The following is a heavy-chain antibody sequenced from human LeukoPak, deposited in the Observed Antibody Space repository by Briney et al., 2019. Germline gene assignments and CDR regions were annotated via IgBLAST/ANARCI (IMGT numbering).Heavy chain of an antibody. J-gene: IGHJ3*02. Sequence: SETLSLTCTGSSGSISSYYWSWIRQPPGKGLEWIGYIYYSGSTNYNPSLKSRVTISVDTSKNQFSLKLSSVTAADTAVYYCARGKTYYDISKDAFDIWGQGTMVTVSS. V-gene: IGHV4-59*01. D-gene: IGHD3-22*01. CDR2: IYYSGST. CDR3: ARGKTYYDISKDAFDI. CDR1: SGSISSYY.